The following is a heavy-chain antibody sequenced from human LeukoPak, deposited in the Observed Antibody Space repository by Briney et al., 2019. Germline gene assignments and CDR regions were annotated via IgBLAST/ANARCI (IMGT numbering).Heavy chain of an antibody. CDR1: GYTFTRYD. J-gene: IGHJ5*02. Sequence: ASVKVSCKASGYTFTRYDINWVRQATGQGLEWMGWMNPNSGNTGYAQKFQGRVTMTRNTSISTAYMELSSLRSEDTAVYYCARGFGVVTMVGGNWFDPWGQGTLVTVSS. CDR3: ARGFGVVTMVGGNWFDP. V-gene: IGHV1-8*01. CDR2: MNPNSGNT. D-gene: IGHD3-3*01.